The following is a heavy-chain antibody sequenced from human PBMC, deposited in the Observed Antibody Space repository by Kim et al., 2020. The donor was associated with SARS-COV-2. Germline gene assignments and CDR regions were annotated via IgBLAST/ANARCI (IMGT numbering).Heavy chain of an antibody. J-gene: IGHJ5*02. CDR2: IYYSGST. V-gene: IGHV4-39*01. Sequence: SETLSLTCTVSGGSISSSSYYWGWIRQPPGKGLEWIGSIYYSGSTYYNPSLKSRVTISVDTSKNQFSLKLSSVTAADTAVYYCARQRTSGYDYDNWFDP. CDR3: ARQRTSGYDYDNWFDP. CDR1: GGSISSSSYY. D-gene: IGHD5-12*01.